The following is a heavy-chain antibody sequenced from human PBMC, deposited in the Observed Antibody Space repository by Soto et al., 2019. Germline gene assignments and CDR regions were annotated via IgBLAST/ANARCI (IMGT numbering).Heavy chain of an antibody. Sequence: EVQLVESGGGLVQPGGSLRLSCAASGFTFSSYRMHWVRQAPGKGLVWVSRINSDGSSTSYADSVKGRFTISRDNAKNTLYLQMNSLRAEDTAVYYCASMTGGIYYYYMDVWGKGTTVTVSS. CDR3: ASMTGGIYYYYMDV. CDR2: INSDGSST. CDR1: GFTFSSYR. V-gene: IGHV3-74*01. J-gene: IGHJ6*03. D-gene: IGHD6-13*01.